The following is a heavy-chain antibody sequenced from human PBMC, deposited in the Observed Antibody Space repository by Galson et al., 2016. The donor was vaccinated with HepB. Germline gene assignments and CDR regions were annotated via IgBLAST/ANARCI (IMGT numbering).Heavy chain of an antibody. J-gene: IGHJ2*01. V-gene: IGHV3-23*01. CDR1: GFTFSSYT. CDR3: ARIRGDYGDFPTLGYFDL. CDR2: ISGSGGST. D-gene: IGHD4-17*01. Sequence: SLRLSCAASGFTFSSYTMSWVRQAPGKGLEWVSGISGSGGSTYYADSVKGRFTISRDNSKNTLYLQLNSLRAADTAVFYCARIRGDYGDFPTLGYFDLWGRGTLLIVSS.